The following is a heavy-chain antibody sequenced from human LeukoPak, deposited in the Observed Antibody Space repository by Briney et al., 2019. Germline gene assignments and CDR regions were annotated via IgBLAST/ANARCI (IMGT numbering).Heavy chain of an antibody. Sequence: ASVKVSCKASGYTFTSYGISWVRQAPGQGLEWMGWISAYNGNTNYAQKLQGRVTMTTDTSTSTAYMELRSLRSDDTAVYYCASDPPQVGDYDFWSGYFPTRYYYYGMDVWGQGTTVTVSS. CDR2: ISAYNGNT. V-gene: IGHV1-18*01. D-gene: IGHD3-3*01. CDR1: GYTFTSYG. J-gene: IGHJ6*02. CDR3: ASDPPQVGDYDFWSGYFPTRYYYYGMDV.